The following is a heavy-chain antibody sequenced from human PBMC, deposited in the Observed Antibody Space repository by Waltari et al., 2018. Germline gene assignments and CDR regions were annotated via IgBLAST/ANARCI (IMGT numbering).Heavy chain of an antibody. D-gene: IGHD1-20*01. V-gene: IGHV4-34*01. CDR1: GGSFSGYY. CDR2: INHSGST. J-gene: IGHJ3*02. Sequence: QVQLQQWGAGLLKPSETLSLTCAVYGGSFSGYYWTWIPQPPGKGLEWIGEINHSGSTNYNPSLKSRVTISVDTSKNQFSLKLSSVTAADTAVYYCAVGITGTNDAFDIWGQGTMVTVSS. CDR3: AVGITGTNDAFDI.